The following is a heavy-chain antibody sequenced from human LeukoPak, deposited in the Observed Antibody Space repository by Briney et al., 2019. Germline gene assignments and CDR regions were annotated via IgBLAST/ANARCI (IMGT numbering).Heavy chain of an antibody. CDR1: GGTFSSYA. D-gene: IGHD4-17*01. J-gene: IGHJ4*02. CDR3: ARETQTTVTSPYYFDY. V-gene: IGHV1-69*04. Sequence: GASVKVSCKASGGTFSSYAISWVRQAPGQGLKWMGRIIPILGIANYAQKFQGRVTITADKSTSTAYTELSSLRSEDTAVYYCARETQTTVTSPYYFDYWGQGTLVTVSS. CDR2: IIPILGIA.